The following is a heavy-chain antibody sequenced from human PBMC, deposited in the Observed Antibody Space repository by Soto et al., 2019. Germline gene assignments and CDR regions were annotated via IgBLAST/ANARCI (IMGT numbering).Heavy chain of an antibody. D-gene: IGHD3-3*01. V-gene: IGHV4-30-2*01. J-gene: IGHJ5*02. CDR1: GGSISSGGDS. Sequence: SETQSLTCAVSGGSISSGGDSWSWIRQPPGKGLEWIGYIYHSGSTYYNPSLKSRVTISVDRSKNQFSLKLSSVTAADTAVYYCALSRGVWFDPWGQGTLVTVSS. CDR2: IYHSGST. CDR3: ALSRGVWFDP.